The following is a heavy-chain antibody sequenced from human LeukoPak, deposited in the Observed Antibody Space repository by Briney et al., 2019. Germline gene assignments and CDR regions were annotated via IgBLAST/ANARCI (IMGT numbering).Heavy chain of an antibody. CDR2: INPNSGGT. Sequence: APVKVSCKASGYTFTGYYMHWVRQAPGQGLEWMGWINPNSGGTNYAQKFQGRVTMTRDTSISTAYMELSRLRSDDTAVYYCARPWGSSSWYYGMDVWGQGTTVTVSS. D-gene: IGHD6-13*01. CDR3: ARPWGSSSWYYGMDV. CDR1: GYTFTGYY. V-gene: IGHV1-2*02. J-gene: IGHJ6*02.